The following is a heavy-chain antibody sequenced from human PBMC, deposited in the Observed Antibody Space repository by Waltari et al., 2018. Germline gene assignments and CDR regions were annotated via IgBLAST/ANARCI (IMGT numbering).Heavy chain of an antibody. CDR3: ARAEYYYDSSGSDY. V-gene: IGHV3-21*01. J-gene: IGHJ4*02. D-gene: IGHD3-22*01. CDR1: GFTFSSYS. Sequence: EVQLVESGGGLVKPGGSLRLSCAASGFTFSSYSMNWVRQAPGKGLEWVSFISSSSYIYYADSVKGRFTISRDNAKNSLYLQMNSLRAEDTAVYYCARAEYYYDSSGSDYWGQGTLVTVSS. CDR2: ISSSSYI.